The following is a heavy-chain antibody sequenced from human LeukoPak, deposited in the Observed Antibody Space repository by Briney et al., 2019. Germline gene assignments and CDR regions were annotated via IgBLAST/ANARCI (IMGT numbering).Heavy chain of an antibody. D-gene: IGHD5-24*01. Sequence: SETLSLTCTVSGGSISSYYWSWIRQPPGKGLEWIGYIYYSGSTNYNPSLKSRVTISVDTSKNQLSLKLSSVTAADTAVYYCARARDGYNIDYWGQGTLVTVSS. CDR2: IYYSGST. V-gene: IGHV4-59*01. CDR1: GGSISSYY. J-gene: IGHJ4*02. CDR3: ARARDGYNIDY.